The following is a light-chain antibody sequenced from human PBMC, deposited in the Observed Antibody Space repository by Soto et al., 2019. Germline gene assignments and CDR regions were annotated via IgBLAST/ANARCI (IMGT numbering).Light chain of an antibody. CDR1: SSNIGSNT. J-gene: IGLJ1*01. Sequence: QSMLTQPPSASGTPGQRVTISCPGSSSNIGSNTVNWYQQLPGTAPKLLIYSNNQRPSGVPDRFSGSKSGTSASLAISGLQSEDEADYYCAAWDDSLNGYAFGTGTKVTVL. CDR2: SNN. CDR3: AAWDDSLNGYA. V-gene: IGLV1-44*01.